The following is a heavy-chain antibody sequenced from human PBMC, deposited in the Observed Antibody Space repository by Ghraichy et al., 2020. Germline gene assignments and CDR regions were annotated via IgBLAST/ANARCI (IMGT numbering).Heavy chain of an antibody. Sequence: ETLSLTCAASGFTFSSYSMNWVRQAPGKGLEWVSYISSSSSTIYYADSVKGRFTISRDNAKNSLYLQMNSLRAEDTAVYYCARDRIPSLDYWGQGALVTVSS. CDR3: ARDRIPSLDY. CDR2: ISSSSSTI. J-gene: IGHJ4*02. CDR1: GFTFSSYS. D-gene: IGHD2-2*01. V-gene: IGHV3-48*01.